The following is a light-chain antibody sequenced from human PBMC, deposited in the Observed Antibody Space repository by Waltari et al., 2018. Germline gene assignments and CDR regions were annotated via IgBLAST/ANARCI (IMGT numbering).Light chain of an antibody. Sequence: EIVLTQSPGTLSLSPGERAALSCRASERVDSRYLAWYQQKPGQAPSLLIYSTSSRATGIPDRFSGSGSGTDFTLTITKLEPEDFAVYYCQQFGSSSFSFGQGTNLEIK. V-gene: IGKV3-20*01. CDR2: STS. CDR1: ERVDSRY. CDR3: QQFGSSSFS. J-gene: IGKJ2*03.